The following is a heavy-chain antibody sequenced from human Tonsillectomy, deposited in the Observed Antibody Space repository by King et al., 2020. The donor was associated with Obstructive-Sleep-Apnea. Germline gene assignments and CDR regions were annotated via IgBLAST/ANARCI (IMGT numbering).Heavy chain of an antibody. D-gene: IGHD4-17*01. Sequence: VQLVESGGGVVQPGRALRLSCAASGFTFSSYAMHWVRQAPGKGLGGVAVISYDGSNKYYADSVKGRFTISRDNSKNTLYLQMNSLRAEDTAVYYCASLVGDYAFDIWGQGTMVTVSS. J-gene: IGHJ3*02. CDR3: ASLVGDYAFDI. CDR1: GFTFSSYA. V-gene: IGHV3-30-3*01. CDR2: ISYDGSNK.